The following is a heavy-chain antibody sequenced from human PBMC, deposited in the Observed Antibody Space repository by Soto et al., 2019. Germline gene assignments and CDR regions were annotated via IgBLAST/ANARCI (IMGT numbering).Heavy chain of an antibody. CDR2: ISHDGINK. V-gene: IGHV3-30-3*01. D-gene: IGHD6-19*01. CDR1: GFSFSSYA. J-gene: IGHJ5*02. Sequence: SGGGVVQPGRSLRLSCTASGFSFSSYAMYWIRQPPGKGLEWVAVISHDGINKHYADSVKGRVTVSRDNSNHSLDLQLNSLRGEDTAMYYCTRDMYSSDYFVKWFEPWGQGTLVTVSS. CDR3: TRDMYSSDYFVKWFEP.